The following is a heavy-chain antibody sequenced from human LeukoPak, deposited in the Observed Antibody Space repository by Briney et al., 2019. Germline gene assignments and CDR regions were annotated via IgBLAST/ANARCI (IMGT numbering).Heavy chain of an antibody. V-gene: IGHV4-61*08. CDR1: GGSISSGGYY. Sequence: PSQTLSLTCTVSGGSISSGGYYWSWIRQHPGKGLEWIGYIYYSGSTNYNPSLKSRVTISVDTSKNQFSLKLSSVTAADTAVYYCARRGGGRSSWLDYWGQGTLVTVSS. CDR2: IYYSGST. D-gene: IGHD6-13*01. J-gene: IGHJ4*02. CDR3: ARRGGGRSSWLDY.